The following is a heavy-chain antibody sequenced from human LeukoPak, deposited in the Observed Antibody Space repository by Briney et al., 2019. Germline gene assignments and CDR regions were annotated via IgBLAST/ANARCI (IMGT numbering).Heavy chain of an antibody. V-gene: IGHV4-39*01. J-gene: IGHJ4*02. D-gene: IGHD6-19*01. Sequence: PSETLSLTCTVSGDSISSISYYWGWIRQPPGKGLEWIGSIYHTGNTYYNPSLKSRVTISVDASNNQFSLKLSSVTAADTAVYFCARLRGTAWFYWGQGSLVTVSS. CDR1: GDSISSISYY. CDR3: ARLRGTAWFY. CDR2: IYHTGNT.